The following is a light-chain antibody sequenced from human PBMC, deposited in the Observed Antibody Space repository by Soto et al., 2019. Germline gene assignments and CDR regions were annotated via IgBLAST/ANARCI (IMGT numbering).Light chain of an antibody. CDR2: KPS. Sequence: DIQMTQSPSTLSASVGVRVTITCRASQSIRSWLAWYQQKPGKAPKLLIYKPSSLESWVPLRFSGSGSGTEFTLTISSLQPDDFATYYCQQYNSYPWTFGQGTKVEIK. CDR1: QSIRSW. CDR3: QQYNSYPWT. V-gene: IGKV1-5*03. J-gene: IGKJ1*01.